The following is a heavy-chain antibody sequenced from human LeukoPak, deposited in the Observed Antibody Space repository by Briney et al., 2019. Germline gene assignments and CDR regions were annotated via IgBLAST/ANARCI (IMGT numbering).Heavy chain of an antibody. J-gene: IGHJ4*02. CDR2: MNPNSGNT. Sequence: GASVKVSCKASGYTFTGYYMHWVRQATGQGLEWMGWMNPNSGNTGYAQKFQGRVTMTRNTSISTAYMELSSLRSEDTAVYYCARGDHRGYPTDYWGQGTLVTVSS. CDR3: ARGDHRGYPTDY. CDR1: GYTFTGYY. D-gene: IGHD3-22*01. V-gene: IGHV1-8*02.